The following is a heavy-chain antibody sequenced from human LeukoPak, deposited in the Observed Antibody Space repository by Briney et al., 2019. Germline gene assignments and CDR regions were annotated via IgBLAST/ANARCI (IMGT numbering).Heavy chain of an antibody. J-gene: IGHJ3*02. Sequence: GGSLRLSCAASGFTFSNAWMSWVRQAPGKGLEWVGRIKSKTDGGTTDYAAPVKGRFTISRDDSKNTLYLQMNSLKTEDTAVYYCTTTPYSRYCGGDCYGYDAFDIWGQGTMATVSS. D-gene: IGHD2-21*02. V-gene: IGHV3-15*01. CDR3: TTTPYSRYCGGDCYGYDAFDI. CDR2: IKSKTDGGTT. CDR1: GFTFSNAW.